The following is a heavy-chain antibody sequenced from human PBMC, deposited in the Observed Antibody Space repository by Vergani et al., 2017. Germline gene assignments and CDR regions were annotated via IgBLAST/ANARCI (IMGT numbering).Heavy chain of an antibody. J-gene: IGHJ6*02. CDR3: ARDPYYYGSVSSRPYYYYYDVMDV. D-gene: IGHD3-10*01. CDR1: GGTFSSYA. V-gene: IGHV1-69*14. Sequence: QVQLVQSGAEVKKPGSSVKVSCKASGGTFSSYAISWVRQAPGQGLEWMGGIIPIFGTATYDRKFQGRVTITADKATSTAYMELGSLRSEDTAVYYCARDPYYYGSVSSRPYYYYYDVMDVWGQGTTVTVSS. CDR2: IIPIFGTA.